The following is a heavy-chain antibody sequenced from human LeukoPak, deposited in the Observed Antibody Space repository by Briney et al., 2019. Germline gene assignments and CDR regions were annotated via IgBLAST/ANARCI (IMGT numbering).Heavy chain of an antibody. J-gene: IGHJ4*02. Sequence: PGGSLRLSCAASGFTVSSNYMSWVRQAPGKGLEWVSVIYSGGSTFYADSVKGRFTISRDNSKNTLYLQMNSLRAEDTAVYYCARGGVYSSGWYGYFDYLGQGALVTVSS. D-gene: IGHD6-19*01. V-gene: IGHV3-53*01. CDR2: IYSGGST. CDR3: ARGGVYSSGWYGYFDY. CDR1: GFTVSSNY.